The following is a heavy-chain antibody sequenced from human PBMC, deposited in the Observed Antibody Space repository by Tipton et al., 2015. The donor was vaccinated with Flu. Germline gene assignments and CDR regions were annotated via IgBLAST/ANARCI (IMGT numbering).Heavy chain of an antibody. J-gene: IGHJ3*02. V-gene: IGHV4-59*05. CDR2: IYYSGST. CDR1: GGSISSYY. Sequence: TLSLTCTVSGGSISSYYWSWIRQPAGKGLEWIGRIYYSGSTYYNPSLKSRVTISVDTSKNQFSLKLSSVTAADTAVYYRARGSLSAFDIWGQGTMVTVSS. CDR3: ARGSLSAFDI.